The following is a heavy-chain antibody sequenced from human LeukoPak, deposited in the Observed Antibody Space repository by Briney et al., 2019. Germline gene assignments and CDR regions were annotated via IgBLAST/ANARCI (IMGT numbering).Heavy chain of an antibody. CDR1: GFRFSSYW. CDR2: IRHDGNEK. CDR3: ARDVKGGNFDY. D-gene: IGHD3-16*01. V-gene: IGHV3-7*01. J-gene: IGHJ4*02. Sequence: GGSLRLSCEASGFRFSSYWMAWVRQAPGKGLEWVANIRHDGNEKSYAESVKGRFIISRDNAKNSVYLQMNSLRGEDTAAYYCARDVKGGNFDYWGQGTLVTVSS.